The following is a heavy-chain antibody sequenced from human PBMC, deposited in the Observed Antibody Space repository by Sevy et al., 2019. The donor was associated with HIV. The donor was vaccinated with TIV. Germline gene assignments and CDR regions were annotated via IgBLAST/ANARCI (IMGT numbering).Heavy chain of an antibody. CDR3: AGENAWGRGYS. CDR1: GGSITSLY. D-gene: IGHD1-26*01. J-gene: IGHJ4*02. CDR2: TYDNCPI. Sequence: SETLSLTCTVSGGSITSLYWNWSRQPPGKGLEWIANTYDNCPINYNPSLKSRVTLSLDTSKNQFSLGLSSVTAADTAMYYCAGENAWGRGYSWGQGTLVTVSS. V-gene: IGHV4-59*11.